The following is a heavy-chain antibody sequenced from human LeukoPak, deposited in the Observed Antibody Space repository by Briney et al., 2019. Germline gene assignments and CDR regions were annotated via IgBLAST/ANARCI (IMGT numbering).Heavy chain of an antibody. CDR2: ISWNSGSI. D-gene: IGHD3-22*01. V-gene: IGHV3-9*01. Sequence: GGSLRLFCAASGFTFDDYAMQWVRQAPGKGLEWVSGISWNSGSIGYADSVKGRFTISRDNAKNSLYLQMNSLRAEDTALYYCATGYDSSGYWSAYWGQGTLVTVSS. CDR1: GFTFDDYA. J-gene: IGHJ4*02. CDR3: ATGYDSSGYWSAY.